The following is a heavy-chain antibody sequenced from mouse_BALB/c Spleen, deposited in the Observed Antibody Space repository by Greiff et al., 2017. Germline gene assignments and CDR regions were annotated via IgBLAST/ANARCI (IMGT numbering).Heavy chain of an antibody. CDR1: GFNIKDTY. J-gene: IGHJ1*01. CDR3: ARSLITTVSYWYFDV. CDR2: IDPANGNT. Sequence: VQLQQSGAELVKPGASVKLSCTASGFNIKDTYMHWVKQRPEQGLEWIGRIDPANGNTKYDPKFQGKATITADTSSNTAYLQLSSLTSEDTAVYYCARSLITTVSYWYFDVWGAGTTVTVSS. D-gene: IGHD1-1*01. V-gene: IGHV14-3*02.